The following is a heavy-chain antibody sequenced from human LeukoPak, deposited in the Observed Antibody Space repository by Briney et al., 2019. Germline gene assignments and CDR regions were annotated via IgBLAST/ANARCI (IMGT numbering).Heavy chain of an antibody. CDR1: GYSISSGYY. Sequence: SETLSLTCAVSGYSISSGYYWGWIRQPPGKGLEWIGSIYHSGSTYYNPSLKSRATISVDTSKNQFSLKLSSVTAADTAVYYCARVIGYCSSTSRYWFDPWGQGTLVTVSS. CDR3: ARVIGYCSSTSRYWFDP. CDR2: IYHSGST. D-gene: IGHD2-2*01. J-gene: IGHJ5*02. V-gene: IGHV4-38-2*01.